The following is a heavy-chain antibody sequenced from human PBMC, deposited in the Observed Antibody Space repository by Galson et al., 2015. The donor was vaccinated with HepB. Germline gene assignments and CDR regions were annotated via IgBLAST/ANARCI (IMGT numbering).Heavy chain of an antibody. CDR3: VKWVVRGVITDVN. Sequence: SLRLSCAASGFTFSSYAMHWVRQAPGKGLEYVSAISSNGGSTYYADSVKGRFTISRDNSKNTLYLQMSSLRAEDTAVYYCVKWVVRGVITDVNWGQGTLVTVSS. V-gene: IGHV3-64D*06. CDR1: GFTFSSYA. D-gene: IGHD3-10*01. CDR2: ISSNGGST. J-gene: IGHJ4*02.